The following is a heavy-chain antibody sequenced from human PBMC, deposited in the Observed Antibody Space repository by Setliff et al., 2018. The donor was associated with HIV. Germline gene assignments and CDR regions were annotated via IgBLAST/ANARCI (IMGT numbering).Heavy chain of an antibody. CDR3: ARGGNYYDSSGGFDY. CDR2: IIPIFGTA. V-gene: IGHV1-69*13. J-gene: IGHJ4*02. Sequence: SVKVSCKASGGTFSSYAISWVRQAPGQGLEWMGGIIPIFGTANYAQKFQGRVTITADESTSTACMELSSLRSEDTAVYYCARGGNYYDSSGGFDYWGQGTLVTVSS. CDR1: GGTFSSYA. D-gene: IGHD3-22*01.